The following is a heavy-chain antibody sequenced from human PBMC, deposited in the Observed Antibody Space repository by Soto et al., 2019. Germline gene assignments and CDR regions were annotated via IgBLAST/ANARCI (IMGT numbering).Heavy chain of an antibody. CDR3: ARSRSVVVAAIGGWFDP. J-gene: IGHJ5*02. CDR2: INHSGST. D-gene: IGHD2-15*01. CDR1: GGSFSGYY. V-gene: IGHV4-34*01. Sequence: PSETLSLTCAVYGGSFSGYYWSWIRQPPGKGLEWIGEINHSGSTNYNPSLKSRVTISVDTSKNQFSLKLSSVTAADTAVYYCARSRSVVVAAIGGWFDPWGQGTLVTVSS.